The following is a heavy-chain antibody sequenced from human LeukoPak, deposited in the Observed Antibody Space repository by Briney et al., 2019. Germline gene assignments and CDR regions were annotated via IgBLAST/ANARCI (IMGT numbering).Heavy chain of an antibody. V-gene: IGHV4-59*01. CDR2: IYYSGST. D-gene: IGHD3-22*01. Sequence: SETLSLTCTVSGGSISSYYWSWIRQPPGKGLEWIGYIYYSGSTNYNPSLKSRVTISVDTSKNQFSLKLSSVTAADTAVYYCARAMYDSSGYPLYYYMDVWGKGTTVTISS. CDR3: ARAMYDSSGYPLYYYMDV. CDR1: GGSISSYY. J-gene: IGHJ6*03.